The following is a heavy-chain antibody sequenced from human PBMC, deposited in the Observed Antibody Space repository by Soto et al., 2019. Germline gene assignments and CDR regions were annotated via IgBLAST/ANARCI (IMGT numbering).Heavy chain of an antibody. V-gene: IGHV3-23*01. J-gene: IGHJ4*02. CDR1: GFAFSSFA. Sequence: EVQLLESGGGLVQPGGSLRLSCAASGFAFSSFALNWVRQAPGKGLDWVSVISDSGATTYYSDSVQGRFTISRDNSKNMLYLEMNSLRANDTAIYYCAQDKGVRGATYLRYWGPGTLVTVSS. CDR2: ISDSGATT. CDR3: AQDKGVRGATYLRY. D-gene: IGHD3-10*01.